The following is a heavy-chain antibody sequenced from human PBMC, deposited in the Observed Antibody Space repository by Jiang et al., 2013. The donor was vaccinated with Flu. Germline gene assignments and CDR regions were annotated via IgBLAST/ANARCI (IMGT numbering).Heavy chain of an antibody. V-gene: IGHV4-34*01. Sequence: KSRVTISVDTSKNQFSLKLSSVTAADTAVYYCARGKAVTIHWASPLFIYWGQGTLVTVSS. D-gene: IGHD4-17*01. J-gene: IGHJ4*02. CDR3: ARGKAVTIHWASPLFIY.